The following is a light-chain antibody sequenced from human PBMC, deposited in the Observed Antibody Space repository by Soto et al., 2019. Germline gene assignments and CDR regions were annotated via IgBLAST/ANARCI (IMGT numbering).Light chain of an antibody. CDR3: QQYGSSPRT. CDR1: QSVRSSN. Sequence: EIVLTQSPGTLSLSPGERTTLSCRASQSVRSSNLAWYQQKPGQAPRLLIYGESSKATGIPDRFSGSGSGTDFTLTISRLEPEDVAVYYCQQYGSSPRTFGQGTKLEIK. J-gene: IGKJ2*01. V-gene: IGKV3-20*01. CDR2: GES.